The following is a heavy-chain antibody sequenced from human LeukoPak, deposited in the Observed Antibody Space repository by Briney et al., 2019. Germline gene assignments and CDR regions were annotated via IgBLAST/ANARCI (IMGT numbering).Heavy chain of an antibody. CDR1: GFTVSSNY. CDR3: ARLNFGDDY. CDR2: IYGSTSA. V-gene: IGHV3-66*01. D-gene: IGHD4-17*01. Sequence: GGSLRLSCAASGFTVSSNYINWVRQAPGKGLEWVSLIYGSTSADYADSVKGRFTISRDTSMNTVYLQINSLRAEDTAVYYCARLNFGDDYWGQGTLVTVSS. J-gene: IGHJ4*02.